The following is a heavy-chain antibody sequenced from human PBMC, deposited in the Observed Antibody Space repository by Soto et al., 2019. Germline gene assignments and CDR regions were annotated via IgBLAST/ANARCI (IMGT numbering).Heavy chain of an antibody. D-gene: IGHD1-26*01. Sequence: GGSLRLSCAASGFTFSDYYMSWIRQAPGKGLEWVSYISSSGSTIYYADSVKGRFTISRDNAKNSLYLQMNSLRAEDTAVYYCARDPGSGSYNDAFDIWGQGTMVTVSS. CDR1: GFTFSDYY. J-gene: IGHJ3*02. V-gene: IGHV3-11*01. CDR3: ARDPGSGSYNDAFDI. CDR2: ISSSGSTI.